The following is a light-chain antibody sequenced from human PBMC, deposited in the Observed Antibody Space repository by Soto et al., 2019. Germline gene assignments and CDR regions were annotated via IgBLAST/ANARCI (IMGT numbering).Light chain of an antibody. CDR1: QDIKHF. V-gene: IGKV1-33*01. CDR3: QQYDNVPWT. Sequence: DIQMTQSPSSLSASVGDRVTITCQASQDIKHFLNWYQQKPGKATELLIFNAFNLGAGVTSRFSGSGSGTDFTLTISSLQPEDIATYVCQQYDNVPWTFGQGTRVEIK. J-gene: IGKJ1*01. CDR2: NAF.